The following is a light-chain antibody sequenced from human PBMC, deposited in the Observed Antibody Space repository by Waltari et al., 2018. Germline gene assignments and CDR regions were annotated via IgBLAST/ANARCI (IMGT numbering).Light chain of an antibody. CDR1: SSNIGSRFD. CDR3: QSYDSSLSAWV. V-gene: IGLV1-40*01. CDR2: ANN. J-gene: IGLJ2*01. Sequence: QSVLTQPPSVSGAPGQRVTISCTGSSSNIGSRFDVHWYQQVPGTVPKLLIYANNYRPSGVPGRFSGSKSGTSASLAIAGLQVEDEADYYCQSYDSSLSAWVFGGGTKLTVL.